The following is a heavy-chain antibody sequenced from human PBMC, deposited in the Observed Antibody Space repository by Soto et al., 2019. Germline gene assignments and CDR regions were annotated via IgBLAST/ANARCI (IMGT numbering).Heavy chain of an antibody. CDR2: IYHSGTS. Sequence: QVELQESGPGLVKPSGTLSLTCAVFGNSISTTNWWSWVRQSPGKGLEWIGEIYHSGTSNYNPSLKSRVTISLDKSKNQFSLKLSSVTAADTAVYYCARDVGYHYGGSPSGQFDFWGQGTLVIVSS. J-gene: IGHJ4*02. V-gene: IGHV4-4*02. CDR3: ARDVGYHYGGSPSGQFDF. CDR1: GNSISTTNW. D-gene: IGHD3-22*01.